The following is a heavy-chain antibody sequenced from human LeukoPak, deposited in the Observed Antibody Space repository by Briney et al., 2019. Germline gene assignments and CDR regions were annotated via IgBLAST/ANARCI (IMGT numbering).Heavy chain of an antibody. J-gene: IGHJ6*03. V-gene: IGHV1-18*01. Sequence: ASVKVSCKASGYTLDTYGICWVRQAPGQGLEWMGSISAYNGNTNYAQKLQGRVTLTTDTSTSTAYLELRSLRSDDTAVYYCARGGIPPHYYMDVWGKGTTVTVSS. CDR2: ISAYNGNT. D-gene: IGHD6-13*01. CDR1: GYTLDTYG. CDR3: ARGGIPPHYYMDV.